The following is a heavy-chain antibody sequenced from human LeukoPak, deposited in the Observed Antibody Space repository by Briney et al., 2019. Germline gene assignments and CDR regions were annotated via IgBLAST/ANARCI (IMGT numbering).Heavy chain of an antibody. Sequence: PSETLSLTCTVPGGSCSSDSWSWIRQPPGQGLEWIGYISYSGSTSYNPSIKSRVTISVDPSKSKLSLKLTSVTAADTAMYYCARISLSYSYTYCDAYYYYYMDVWGKGTTVIVS. CDR1: GGSCSSDS. CDR3: ARISLSYSYTYCDAYYYYYMDV. J-gene: IGHJ6*03. CDR2: ISYSGST. D-gene: IGHD2-21*01. V-gene: IGHV4-59*01.